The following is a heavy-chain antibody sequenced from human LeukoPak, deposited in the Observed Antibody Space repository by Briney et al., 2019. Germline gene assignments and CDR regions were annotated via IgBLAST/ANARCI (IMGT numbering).Heavy chain of an antibody. J-gene: IGHJ4*02. CDR1: GYTFTGYY. Sequence: ASVKVSCKASGYTFTGYYMHWVRQAPGQGLEWMGWINPNSGGTNYAQKFQGRVTMTTDTSTSTAYMELRSLRSDDTAVYYCARDIPQDSSGYYRYWGQGTLVTVSS. CDR3: ARDIPQDSSGYYRY. V-gene: IGHV1-2*02. CDR2: INPNSGGT. D-gene: IGHD3-22*01.